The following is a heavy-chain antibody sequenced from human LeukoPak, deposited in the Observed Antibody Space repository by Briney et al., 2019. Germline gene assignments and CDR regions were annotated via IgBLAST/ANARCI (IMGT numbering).Heavy chain of an antibody. CDR3: AVYCGGTSCCSGRGAFDY. CDR2: IYYSGST. V-gene: IGHV4-39*01. D-gene: IGHD2-15*01. CDR1: GGSISSNNYY. J-gene: IGHJ4*02. Sequence: SETLSLTCTVSGGSISSNNYYWGWIRQPPGKGLEWIGSIYYSGSTYYNPSLKSRVTISVDTSKNQFSLKLSSVTAADTAVFYCAVYCGGTSCCSGRGAFDYWGQGTLVTVSS.